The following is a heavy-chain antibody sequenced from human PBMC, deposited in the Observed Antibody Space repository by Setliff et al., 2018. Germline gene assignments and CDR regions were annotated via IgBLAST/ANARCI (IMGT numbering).Heavy chain of an antibody. D-gene: IGHD3-22*01. Sequence: PSETLSLPCTVSGGSISRYYWSCIRHPAGKGLEWIGHIYTTGSTNYNPSLKSRVTLSVDTSKNQFSLKLTSATAADTAIHYCARTPYYYDTAGCDFWGQGTLVTVSS. CDR3: ARTPYYYDTAGCDF. CDR1: GGSISRYY. CDR2: IYTTGST. V-gene: IGHV4-4*07. J-gene: IGHJ4*02.